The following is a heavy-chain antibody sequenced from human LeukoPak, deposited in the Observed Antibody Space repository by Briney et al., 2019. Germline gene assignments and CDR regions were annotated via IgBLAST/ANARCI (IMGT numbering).Heavy chain of an antibody. V-gene: IGHV3-48*04. Sequence: GGSLRLSCAASGFTFSSYSMNWVRQAPGKGLEWVSYISSSSSTTYYADSVKGRFTISRDNAKNSLYLQMNSLRAEDTAVYYCARRSITMIVGFDYWGQGTLVTVSS. CDR1: GFTFSSYS. CDR2: ISSSSSTT. D-gene: IGHD3-22*01. J-gene: IGHJ4*02. CDR3: ARRSITMIVGFDY.